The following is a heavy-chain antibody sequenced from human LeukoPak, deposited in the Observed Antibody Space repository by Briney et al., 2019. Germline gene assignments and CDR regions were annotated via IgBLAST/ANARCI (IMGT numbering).Heavy chain of an antibody. V-gene: IGHV4-39*07. J-gene: IGHJ6*03. CDR3: AREYSGYVGGEYYYYMDV. Sequence: SETLSLTCIISDDSISSSTYYWGWIRQPPGKGLEWIGTLYYSGKTYYNPSLKSRVTISVDTSKNQFSLKLSSVTAADTAVYYCAREYSGYVGGEYYYYMDVWGKGTTVTISS. CDR2: LYYSGKT. CDR1: DDSISSSTYY. D-gene: IGHD5-12*01.